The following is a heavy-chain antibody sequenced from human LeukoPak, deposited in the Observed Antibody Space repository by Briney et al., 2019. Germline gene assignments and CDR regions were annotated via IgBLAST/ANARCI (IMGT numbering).Heavy chain of an antibody. CDR3: ARLCSSTSCYYSDALDI. D-gene: IGHD2-2*01. V-gene: IGHV4-61*02. CDR2: IYTSGST. J-gene: IGHJ3*02. CDR1: GGSISSGRYY. Sequence: SETLSLTCTVSGGSISSGRYYRSWIRQPAGKGLEWIGRIYTSGSTNYNPSLKSRVTISVDTSKNQFSLKLSSVTAADTAVYYCARLCSSTSCYYSDALDIWGQGTMVTVSS.